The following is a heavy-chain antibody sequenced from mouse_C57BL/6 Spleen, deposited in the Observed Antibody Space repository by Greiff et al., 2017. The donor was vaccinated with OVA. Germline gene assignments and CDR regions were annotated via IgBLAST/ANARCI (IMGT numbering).Heavy chain of an antibody. Sequence: EVKLMESGGGLVQPGGSMKLSCVASGFTFSNYWMNWVRQSPEKGLEWVAQIRLKSDNYATHYAESVKGRFTISRDDSKSSVYLQMNNLRAEDTGIYYCTTIYSYAMDYWGQGTSVTVSS. V-gene: IGHV6-3*01. J-gene: IGHJ4*01. CDR1: GFTFSNYW. CDR2: IRLKSDNYAT. CDR3: TTIYSYAMDY.